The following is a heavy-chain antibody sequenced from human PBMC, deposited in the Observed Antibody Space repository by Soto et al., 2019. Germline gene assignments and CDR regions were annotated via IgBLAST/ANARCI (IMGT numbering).Heavy chain of an antibody. J-gene: IGHJ4*02. CDR3: ARGTVEMATQGGLRFFEY. CDR2: ITAYNGNT. CDR1: RYRFTSYA. Sequence: GAAGKLSSKASRYRFTSYAMSWPRHARGQGREWMGWITAYNGNTNYAQKLQGRVTMTTDTSTSTAYMELSSVTAADTAVYYCARGTVEMATQGGLRFFEYWGQGTLVTVSS. D-gene: IGHD4-17*01. V-gene: IGHV1-18*01.